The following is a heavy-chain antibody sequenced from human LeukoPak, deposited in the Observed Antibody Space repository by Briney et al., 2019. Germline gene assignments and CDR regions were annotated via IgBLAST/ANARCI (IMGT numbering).Heavy chain of an antibody. J-gene: IGHJ4*02. V-gene: IGHV3-7*01. D-gene: IGHD2-21*02. CDR2: IKQDGSEK. CDR1: GFTFSSYW. CDR3: ARDPIYCGGDCPFDY. Sequence: PGGSLRLSCAASGFTFSSYWMSWVCQAPGKGLEWVANIKQDGSEKYYVDSVKGRFTISRDNAKNSLYLQMNSLRAEDTAVYYCARDPIYCGGDCPFDYWGQGTLVTVSS.